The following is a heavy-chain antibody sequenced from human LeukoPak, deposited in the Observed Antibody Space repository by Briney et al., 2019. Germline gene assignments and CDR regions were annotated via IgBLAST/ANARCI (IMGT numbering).Heavy chain of an antibody. J-gene: IGHJ3*02. D-gene: IGHD3-22*01. V-gene: IGHV3-20*01. CDR3: ARGRDYYDSSGYRGAFDI. CDR2: INWNGEST. Sequence: GGSLRLSCAASGFTFDDYGMSWVRQAPGKGLEWVSGINWNGESTGYADSVKGRFTISRDNAKNSLYLQMNSLRAEDTALYHCARGRDYYDSSGYRGAFDIWGQGTMVTVSS. CDR1: GFTFDDYG.